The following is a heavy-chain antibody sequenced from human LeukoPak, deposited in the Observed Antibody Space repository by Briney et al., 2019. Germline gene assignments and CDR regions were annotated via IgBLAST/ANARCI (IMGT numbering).Heavy chain of an antibody. CDR1: GGSIGSYY. CDR2: IYYSGST. CDR3: ARSGRGYSYGYDY. V-gene: IGHV4-59*01. Sequence: SETLSLTCTVSGGSIGSYYWSWIRQPPGKGLEWIGYIYYSGSTNYNPSLKSRVTISVDTSKNQFSLKLSSVTAADTAVYYCARSGRGYSYGYDYWGQGTLVTVSS. J-gene: IGHJ4*02. D-gene: IGHD5-18*01.